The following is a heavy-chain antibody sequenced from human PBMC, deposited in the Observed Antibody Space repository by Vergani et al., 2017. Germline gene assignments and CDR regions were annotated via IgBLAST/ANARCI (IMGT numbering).Heavy chain of an antibody. V-gene: IGHV3-23*01. CDR3: AKQYFVSGNYLFDY. D-gene: IGHD3-10*01. Sequence: EVQLLESGGGLVQPGGSLRLTCAASEFTFSNSAMNWVRQAPGKGLEWVSGISGSGVSAYYTDSVKGRFTISRDNSKNMLFLQMNNLRTEDTAIYYCAKQYFVSGNYLFDYWGQGTLVTVPS. J-gene: IGHJ4*02. CDR2: ISGSGVSA. CDR1: EFTFSNSA.